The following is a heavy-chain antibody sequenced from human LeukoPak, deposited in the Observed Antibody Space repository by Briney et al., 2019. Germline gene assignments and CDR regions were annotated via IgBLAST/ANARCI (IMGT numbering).Heavy chain of an antibody. CDR2: IVPVFGTR. D-gene: IGHD2-21*01. J-gene: IGHJ6*02. Sequence: SVRVSCKASGGTFSTYAVSWVRQAPGQGLEWIGGIVPVFGTRNYAQRFQDRVTIAADKFTNTAYMSLTSLRSEDTAIYFCARARNENAGPTGLFHYYALDVWGQGTSVTVSS. V-gene: IGHV1-69*06. CDR3: ARARNENAGPTGLFHYYALDV. CDR1: GGTFSTYA.